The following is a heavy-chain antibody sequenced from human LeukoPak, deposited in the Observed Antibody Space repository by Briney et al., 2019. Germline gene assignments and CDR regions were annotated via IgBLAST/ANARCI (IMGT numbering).Heavy chain of an antibody. V-gene: IGHV1-2*02. CDR2: INPNSGGT. J-gene: IGHJ6*03. D-gene: IGHD2-15*01. CDR3: ARDGSGGTYYYYYMDV. CDR1: GSSFTGYY. Sequence: ASVKVSCKASGSSFTGYYIHWVRQAPGQGLEWMGLINPNSGGTNYAQKFQGRVTMTRDTSISTAYMELSRLRSDDTAVYYCARDGSGGTYYYYYMDVWGKGTTVTISS.